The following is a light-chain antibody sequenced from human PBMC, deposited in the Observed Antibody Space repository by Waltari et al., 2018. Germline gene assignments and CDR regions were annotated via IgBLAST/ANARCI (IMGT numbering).Light chain of an antibody. Sequence: DIQMTQSPSTVSASLGARVTIPCRASQHLNTFLSWYQQKPGAVPNLLIYDASTLERGVPSRFSGSGSGTHFTLTISGLQPDDFATYYCQQYYDYPINFGQGTRL. CDR2: DAS. CDR3: QQYYDYPIN. V-gene: IGKV1-5*01. J-gene: IGKJ5*01. CDR1: QHLNTF.